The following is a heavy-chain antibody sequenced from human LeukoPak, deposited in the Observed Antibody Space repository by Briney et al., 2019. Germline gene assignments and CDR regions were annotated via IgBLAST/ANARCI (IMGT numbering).Heavy chain of an antibody. CDR2: ISGSGGST. CDR3: AKDHSGYSSGWPLGY. CDR1: GFTFSSYA. Sequence: GGSLRLSCAASGFTFSSYAMSWARQAPGKGLEWVSAISGSGGSTYYADSVKGRFTISRDNSKNTLYLQMNSLRAEDTAVYYCAKDHSGYSSGWPLGYWGQGTLVTVSS. J-gene: IGHJ4*02. V-gene: IGHV3-23*01. D-gene: IGHD6-19*01.